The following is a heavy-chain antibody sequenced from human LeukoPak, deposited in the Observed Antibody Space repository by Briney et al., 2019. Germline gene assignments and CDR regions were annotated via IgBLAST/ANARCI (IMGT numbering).Heavy chain of an antibody. CDR2: IIPIFGTA. CDR3: ASGSSSWYYFDY. D-gene: IGHD6-13*01. Sequence: ASVKVSCKASGYTFTSYGISWVRQAPGQGLEWMGGIIPIFGTANYAQKFQGRVTITADKSTSTAYMELSSLRSEDTAVYYCASGSSSWYYFDYWGQGTLVTVSS. CDR1: GYTFTSYG. V-gene: IGHV1-69*06. J-gene: IGHJ4*02.